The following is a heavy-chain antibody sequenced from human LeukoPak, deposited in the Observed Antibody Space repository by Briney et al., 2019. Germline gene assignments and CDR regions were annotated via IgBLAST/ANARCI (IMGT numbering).Heavy chain of an antibody. CDR3: AKRRRDGYSFKGPDDAFDA. J-gene: IGHJ3*01. V-gene: IGHV3-23*01. Sequence: PGGSLRLSCAASGFTFSAYALTWVRQAPGKGLEWVSAISGSGTNTYYADSVKGRFTISRDNSKNTLYLQMNSLRDEDTAVFYCAKRRRDGYSFKGPDDAFDAWGQGTMVTVSS. CDR2: ISGSGTNT. CDR1: GFTFSAYA. D-gene: IGHD5-24*01.